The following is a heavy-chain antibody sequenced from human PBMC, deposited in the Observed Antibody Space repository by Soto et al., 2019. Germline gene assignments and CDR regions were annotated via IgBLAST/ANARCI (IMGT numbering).Heavy chain of an antibody. CDR2: INHRGST. Sequence: KTSETLSLTCVVYGGSFSGYYWSWIRQSPGKGLEWIGGINHRGSTNYNPSLESRVTISVDTSKNQFSLKLPSVTDADTPMYYCARDWFCTSTTCRVGNWFDPWGQGTLVTVSS. V-gene: IGHV4-34*01. CDR1: GGSFSGYY. D-gene: IGHD2-2*01. CDR3: ARDWFCTSTTCRVGNWFDP. J-gene: IGHJ5*02.